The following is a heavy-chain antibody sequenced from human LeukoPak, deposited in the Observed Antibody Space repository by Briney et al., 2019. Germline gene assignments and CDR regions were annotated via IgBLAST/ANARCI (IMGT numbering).Heavy chain of an antibody. J-gene: IGHJ4*02. CDR3: TKAEIGWAFDFGYFDY. CDR2: ISGSGGST. CDR1: GFTFSSYA. Sequence: AGGSLRLSCAASGFTFSSYAMSWVRQAPGKGLEWVSAISGSGGSTYYADSVKGRFTISRDNTKNTLYLQMNSLRAEDTAVYYCTKAEIGWAFDFGYFDYWGQGTLVTVSS. D-gene: IGHD3-9*01. V-gene: IGHV3-23*01.